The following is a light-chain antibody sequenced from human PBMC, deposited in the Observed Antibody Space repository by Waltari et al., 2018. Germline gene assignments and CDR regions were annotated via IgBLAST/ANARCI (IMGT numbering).Light chain of an antibody. CDR3: CSYAGRYSHVV. CDR2: AVS. J-gene: IGLJ3*02. CDR1: SNDVGSYNY. Sequence: QSALTQPRSVSGSPGQSVPISCTGTSNDVGSYNYVSWYQQHPGKAPKLMIYAVSERPSGVPDRFSGSKSGNTASLTISGLLPEDEADYFCCSYAGRYSHVVFGGGTKLTVL. V-gene: IGLV2-11*01.